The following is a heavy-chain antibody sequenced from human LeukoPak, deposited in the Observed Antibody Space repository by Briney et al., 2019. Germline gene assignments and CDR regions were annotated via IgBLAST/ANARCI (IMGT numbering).Heavy chain of an antibody. D-gene: IGHD3-10*02. Sequence: GGSLRLSCAASGFTFSSYAMSWVRQAPGKGLEWVSAISGSGGSTYYADSVKGRFTISRDNSKNTLYLQMNSLRAEDTAVYYCAKDVRVARFGESNAFDIWGQGTMVTVSS. CDR1: GFTFSSYA. CDR2: ISGSGGST. CDR3: AKDVRVARFGESNAFDI. V-gene: IGHV3-23*01. J-gene: IGHJ3*02.